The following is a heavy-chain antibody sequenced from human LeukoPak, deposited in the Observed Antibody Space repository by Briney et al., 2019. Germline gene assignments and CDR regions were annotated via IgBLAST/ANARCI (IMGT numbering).Heavy chain of an antibody. D-gene: IGHD6-13*01. J-gene: IGHJ4*02. Sequence: ASVMVSCKASGYIFTGYYIHWVRQAPGQGLEWMGIITPSGGSTSYAQQFQGRVTITRDTSTSTVYMELSSLRSEDTAVYYCARGDSSRWARLFDYWGQGTLVTVSS. CDR2: ITPSGGST. CDR3: ARGDSSRWARLFDY. CDR1: GYIFTGYY. V-gene: IGHV1-46*01.